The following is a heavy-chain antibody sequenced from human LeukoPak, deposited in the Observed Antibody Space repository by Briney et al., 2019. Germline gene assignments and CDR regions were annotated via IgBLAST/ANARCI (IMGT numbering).Heavy chain of an antibody. V-gene: IGHV3-9*01. J-gene: IGHJ4*02. D-gene: IGHD3-16*02. Sequence: PGGSLRLSCAASGFTFDDYAMHWVRQAPGKGLEWVSGISWNSGSIGYADSVKGRFTISRDNAKNSLYLQMNSLRAEDTALYYCAKVRDYVWGSYRYLGYYFDYWGQGTLVTVSS. CDR2: ISWNSGSI. CDR3: AKVRDYVWGSYRYLGYYFDY. CDR1: GFTFDDYA.